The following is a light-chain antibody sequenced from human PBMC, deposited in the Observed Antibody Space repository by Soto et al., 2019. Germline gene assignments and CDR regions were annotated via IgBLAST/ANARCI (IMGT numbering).Light chain of an antibody. V-gene: IGLV2-8*01. Sequence: QSALTQPPSASGSPGQSVTISCTGTSSDVGGYNYVSWYQQHPGKAPKLMIYEVSKRPSGVPDRFSGSKSGNTASLTVCGLQAEYEAEYYYSAYAGSNNLVVFGGGTKVTVL. CDR1: SSDVGGYNY. CDR3: SAYAGSNNLVV. CDR2: EVS. J-gene: IGLJ2*01.